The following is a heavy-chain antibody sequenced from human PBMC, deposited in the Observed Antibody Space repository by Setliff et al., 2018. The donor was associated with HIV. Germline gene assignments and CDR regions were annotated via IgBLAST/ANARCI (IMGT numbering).Heavy chain of an antibody. CDR3: AGSIVVVTAAPLT. CDR2: INHRGST. D-gene: IGHD2-21*02. Sequence: SETLSLTCAVYGGSFSGYYWSWIRQPPGKGLEWIGEINHRGSTNYNPSLKSRVTISVDTSKNQFSLKLSSVTAADTAVYYCAGSIVVVTAAPLTWGQGTLVTVSS. J-gene: IGHJ5*02. V-gene: IGHV4-34*01. CDR1: GGSFSGYY.